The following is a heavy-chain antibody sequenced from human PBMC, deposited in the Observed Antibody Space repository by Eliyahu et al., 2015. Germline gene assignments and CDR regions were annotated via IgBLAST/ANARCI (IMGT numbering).Heavy chain of an antibody. Sequence: EVQLVESGGGLVKPGGSLXLSCAASGFXFXXYXMXWXRQAPGKGLEWVSSISSSSSYIYYADSVKGRFTISRDNAKNSLYLQMNSLRAEDTAVYYCARGLIGYYYDSSGYSPPQAFDIWGQGTMVTVSS. CDR2: ISSSSSYI. CDR3: ARGLIGYYYDSSGYSPPQAFDI. J-gene: IGHJ3*02. D-gene: IGHD3-22*01. V-gene: IGHV3-21*01. CDR1: GFXFXXYX.